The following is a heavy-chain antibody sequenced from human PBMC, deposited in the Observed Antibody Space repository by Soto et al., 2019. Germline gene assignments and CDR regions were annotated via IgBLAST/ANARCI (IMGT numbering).Heavy chain of an antibody. CDR1: GFTFSDYY. Sequence: PGGSLRLSCAASGFTFSDYYMSWLRQPPGKGLEWVSYISKSGSIIHFADSVKGRFAISMDNAKNTLYLQMSSLRAEDTALYYCARDLSPYSDYYDESTSMTWFDPWGQGTLVTVSS. CDR2: ISKSGSII. J-gene: IGHJ5*02. D-gene: IGHD3-16*01. CDR3: ARDLSPYSDYYDESTSMTWFDP. V-gene: IGHV3-11*01.